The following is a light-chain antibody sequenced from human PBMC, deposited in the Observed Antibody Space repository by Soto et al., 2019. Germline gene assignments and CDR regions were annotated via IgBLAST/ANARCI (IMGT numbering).Light chain of an antibody. CDR3: SSYTGSGTF. V-gene: IGLV2-14*01. Sequence: QSALTQPASVSGSPGQSIAISCTGTSSDVGGYDQVSWYQQHPGKAPKLMIYAVTTRPSGVSNRFSGSKSDNTASLTISGLQAEDEADYYCSSYTGSGTFFGGGTKLTVL. J-gene: IGLJ2*01. CDR1: SSDVGGYDQ. CDR2: AVT.